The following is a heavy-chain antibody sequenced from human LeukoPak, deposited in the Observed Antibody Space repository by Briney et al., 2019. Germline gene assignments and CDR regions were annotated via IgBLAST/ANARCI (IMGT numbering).Heavy chain of an antibody. CDR3: AREVDSSGWYGGHFDY. J-gene: IGHJ4*02. Sequence: GGSLRLSCAASGFTFSSYWMSWVRQAPGKGLEWVANTKQDGSEKYYVDSVKGRFTISRDNAKNSLYLQMNSLRAEDTAVYYCAREVDSSGWYGGHFDYWGQGTLVTVSS. D-gene: IGHD6-19*01. V-gene: IGHV3-7*03. CDR1: GFTFSSYW. CDR2: TKQDGSEK.